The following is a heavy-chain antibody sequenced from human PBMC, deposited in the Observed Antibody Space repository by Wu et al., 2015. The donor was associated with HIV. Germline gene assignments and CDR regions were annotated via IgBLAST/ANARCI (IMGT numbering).Heavy chain of an antibody. V-gene: IGHV4-34*01. J-gene: IGHJ4*02. D-gene: IGHD3-10*01. Sequence: QVQLQQWGAGLLKPSETLSLTCGVYGGSLNYYYWSWIRQAPGKGLEWIGEINHSGSTNYNPSLKSRVTISVDTSKNQFSLKVRSVTAADTAVYYCARGPPYSSYYGSGNNYSPWYFDFWGQGTLVTVSS. CDR2: INHSGST. CDR1: GGSLNYYY. CDR3: ARGPPYSSYYGSGNNYSPWYFDF.